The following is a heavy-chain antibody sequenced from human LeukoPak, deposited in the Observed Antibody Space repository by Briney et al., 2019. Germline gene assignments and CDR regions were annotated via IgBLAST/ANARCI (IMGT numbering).Heavy chain of an antibody. CDR1: GGSISSSNW. V-gene: IGHV4-4*02. CDR3: VTHYYYYYYYMDV. J-gene: IGHJ6*03. CDR2: IYHSGST. Sequence: PSGTLSLTCAVSGGSISSSNWWSWVRQPPGKGLEWIGEIYHSGSTNYNPSLKSRVTISVDKSKNQFSLKLSSVTAADTAVYYCVTHYYYYYYYMDVWDEGTTVTVSS.